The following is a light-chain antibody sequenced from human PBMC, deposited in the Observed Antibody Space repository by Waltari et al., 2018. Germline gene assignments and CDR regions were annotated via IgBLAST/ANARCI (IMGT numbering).Light chain of an antibody. Sequence: QSVLTQAPSVSAAPGQTVTISCSGTTPNIGNNYVSWYQQVPGAAPKIVIYEENRRPSGITDRFSGSKAGASATLGITGLQTGDEADYYCGSWDSSLGIGVLGGGTRLTVL. J-gene: IGLJ3*02. CDR3: GSWDSSLGIGV. V-gene: IGLV1-51*01. CDR1: TPNIGNNY. CDR2: EEN.